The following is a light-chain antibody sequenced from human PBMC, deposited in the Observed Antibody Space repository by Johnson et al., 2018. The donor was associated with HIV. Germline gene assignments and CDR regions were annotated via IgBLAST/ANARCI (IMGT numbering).Light chain of an antibody. J-gene: IGLJ1*01. V-gene: IGLV1-51*02. CDR2: EKN. Sequence: QSVLTQPPSVSAAPGQTVTISCSGSSSNIGNNYVSWYQQLPGTAPKLLIYEKNKRPSGIPDRFSASKSGTSATLGITGLQTGDEADYYCGTWDSSLSAYVFGTGSNVTVL. CDR3: GTWDSSLSAYV. CDR1: SSNIGNNY.